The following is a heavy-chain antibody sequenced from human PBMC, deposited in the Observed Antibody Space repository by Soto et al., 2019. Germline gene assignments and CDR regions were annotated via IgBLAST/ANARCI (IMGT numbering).Heavy chain of an antibody. V-gene: IGHV4-59*08. D-gene: IGHD6-13*01. J-gene: IGHJ3*02. CDR3: ARRPPIAAAGGGGAFDI. CDR1: GGSISSYY. CDR2: IYYSGST. Sequence: SETLSLTCTVSGGSISSYYWSWIRQPPGKGLEWIGYIYYSGSTNYNPSLKSRVTISVDTSKNQFSLKLSSVTAADTAVYYCARRPPIAAAGGGGAFDIWGQGTMVTVSS.